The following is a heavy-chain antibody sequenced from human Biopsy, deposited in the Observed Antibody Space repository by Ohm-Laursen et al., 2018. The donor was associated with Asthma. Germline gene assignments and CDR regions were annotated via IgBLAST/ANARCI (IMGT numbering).Heavy chain of an antibody. J-gene: IGHJ6*02. V-gene: IGHV1-69*13. CDR2: IMTVFGTT. CDR3: ARCQVGYSSGWSLLLKKIYYSGMDV. CDR1: GGTFSNFA. Sequence: VKISCKAPGGTFSNFAISWVRQAPGQGLEWLGGIMTVFGTTNYAQKFQGRVTITADESTSTAYMEVTSLRSEDTAIYCCARCQVGYSSGWSLLLKKIYYSGMDVWGQGTAGTVSS. D-gene: IGHD6-19*01.